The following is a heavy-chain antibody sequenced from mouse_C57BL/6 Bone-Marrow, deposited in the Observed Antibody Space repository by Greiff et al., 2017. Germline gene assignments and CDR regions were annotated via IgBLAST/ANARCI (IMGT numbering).Heavy chain of an antibody. J-gene: IGHJ3*01. V-gene: IGHV1-81*01. CDR2: IYPRSGNT. Sequence: QVQLQQSGAELARPGASVKLSCKASGYTFTSYGISWVKQRTGQGLEWIGEIYPRSGNTYYNEKFKGKATLTADKSSSTADMELRSLTSEDSAVYYCARTAGSWLSYWGQGTLVTVTA. D-gene: IGHD3-1*01. CDR1: GYTFTSYG. CDR3: ARTAGSWLSY.